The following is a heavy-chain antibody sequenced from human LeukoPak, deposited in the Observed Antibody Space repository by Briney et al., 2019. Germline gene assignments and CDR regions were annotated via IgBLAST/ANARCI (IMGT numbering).Heavy chain of an antibody. J-gene: IGHJ4*02. CDR2: IYYSGST. CDR3: ARLGYGVSWTDC. CDR1: GGSISSTSHY. V-gene: IGHV4-39*01. D-gene: IGHD6-13*01. Sequence: ASETLSLTCTVSGGSISSTSHYWGWIRQPPGKGLEWIGSIYYSGSTFYNPSLKSRVTISVDTSKNQFSLRLSSVTAADMAVQFCARLGYGVSWTDCWGQGTLVTVSS.